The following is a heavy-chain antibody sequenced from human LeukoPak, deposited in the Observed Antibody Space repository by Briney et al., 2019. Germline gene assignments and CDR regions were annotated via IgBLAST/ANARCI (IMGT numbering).Heavy chain of an antibody. CDR2: ISAYNGNT. CDR1: GYTFTSYG. J-gene: IGHJ5*02. V-gene: IGHV1-18*01. Sequence: ASVKVSCKASGYTFTSYGISWVRQAPGQGLEWMGWISAYNGNTNYAQKFQGRVTITADKSTSTAYMELSSLRSEDTAVYYCARDQGGLVGFDPWGQGTLVTVSS. CDR3: ARDQGGLVGFDP. D-gene: IGHD3/OR15-3a*01.